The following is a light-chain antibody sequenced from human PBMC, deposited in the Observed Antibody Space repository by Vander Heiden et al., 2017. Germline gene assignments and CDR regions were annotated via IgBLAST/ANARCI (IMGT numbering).Light chain of an antibody. Sequence: QSVLTQPPSVSGAPGQRVTISFTGSSHKIGAGYDVHWYQQLPGTAPKLLIYGNSNRPSGVPDRFSGSKSGTSASLAITGLQAEDEADYYCQSYDSSLSGSYVFGTGTKVTVL. CDR3: QSYDSSLSGSYV. CDR1: SHKIGAGYD. CDR2: GNS. V-gene: IGLV1-40*01. J-gene: IGLJ1*01.